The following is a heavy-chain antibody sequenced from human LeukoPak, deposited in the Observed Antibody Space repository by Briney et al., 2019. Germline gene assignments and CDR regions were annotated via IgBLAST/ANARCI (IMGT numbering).Heavy chain of an antibody. V-gene: IGHV4-38-2*01. CDR2: IYHSGST. CDR3: ARHPPGEGGYFDY. CDR1: GYSISSGYY. J-gene: IGHJ4*02. D-gene: IGHD7-27*01. Sequence: PSETLSLTCAVSGYSISSGYYWGWIRQPPGKGLEWIGSIYHSGSTYYNPSLKSRVTISVDTSKNQFSLKLSSVTAADTAVYYCARHPPGEGGYFDYWGQGTLVTVSS.